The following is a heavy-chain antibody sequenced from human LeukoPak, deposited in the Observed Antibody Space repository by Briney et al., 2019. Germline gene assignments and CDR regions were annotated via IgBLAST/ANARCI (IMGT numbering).Heavy chain of an antibody. CDR1: GFTFSSYA. Sequence: GGSLRLSCAASGFTFSSYAMHWVRQAPGKGLEWVAVISYDGSNKYYADSVKGRFTISRDNSKNTLYLQVNSLRAEDTAVYYCASPTDSNAWYYFHYWGQGTLVTVSS. CDR3: ASPTDSNAWYYFHY. V-gene: IGHV3-30*04. D-gene: IGHD3-22*01. J-gene: IGHJ4*02. CDR2: ISYDGSNK.